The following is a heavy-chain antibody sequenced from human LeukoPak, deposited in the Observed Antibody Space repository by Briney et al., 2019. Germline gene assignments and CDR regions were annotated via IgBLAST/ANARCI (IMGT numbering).Heavy chain of an antibody. CDR1: GGAFSSYA. CDR2: IIPLIGAI. V-gene: IGHV1-69*13. Sequence: ASVKVSCKASGGAFSSYAASWVRQAPGQGLEWVGGIIPLIGAIKFAQKFQGRVTLSADESTSTAYMDLKKLRSEDTGVYYCVSVKGESGDYDRSHFDYWGQGTLVTVSS. D-gene: IGHD3-22*01. CDR3: VSVKGESGDYDRSHFDY. J-gene: IGHJ4*02.